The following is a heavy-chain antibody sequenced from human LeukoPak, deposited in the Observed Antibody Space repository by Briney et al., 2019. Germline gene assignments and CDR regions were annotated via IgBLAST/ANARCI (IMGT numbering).Heavy chain of an antibody. J-gene: IGHJ5*02. Sequence: GGSLRLSCAASGFSFSSYWMHWVRQAPGKGLVWVSRINSDGSSTSYADSVKGRFTFSKDNAKHTLYLQMNSLRAEDTAVYYCAREINTYYDFWSGYWLSHSHWFDPWGQGTMVSVCS. CDR1: GFSFSSYW. CDR2: INSDGSST. D-gene: IGHD3-3*01. CDR3: AREINTYYDFWSGYWLSHSHWFDP. V-gene: IGHV3-74*01.